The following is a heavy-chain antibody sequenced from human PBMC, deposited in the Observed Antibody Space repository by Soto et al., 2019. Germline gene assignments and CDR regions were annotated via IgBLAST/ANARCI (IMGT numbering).Heavy chain of an antibody. D-gene: IGHD7-27*01. V-gene: IGHV1-2*04. CDR2: INPNSGGT. CDR1: GYTFTGYY. CDR3: ARELFGAPHVNWESNSMDV. Sequence: ASVKVSCKASGYTFTGYYMHWVRQAPGQGLEWMGWINPNSGGTNYAQKFQGWVTMTRDTSISTAYMELSRLRSDDTAVYYCARELFGAPHVNWESNSMDVWGQGTTVTVSS. J-gene: IGHJ6*02.